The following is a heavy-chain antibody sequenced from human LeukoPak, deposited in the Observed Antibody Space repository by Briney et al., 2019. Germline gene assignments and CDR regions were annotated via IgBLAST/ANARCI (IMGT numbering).Heavy chain of an antibody. V-gene: IGHV4-34*01. CDR2: INHSGST. CDR1: GGSFSSDSYY. D-gene: IGHD5-18*01. J-gene: IGHJ4*02. CDR3: ARGYLGYSYGYGPRGDFDY. Sequence: PSETLSLTCTVSGGSFSSDSYYWSWIRQPPGKGLEWVGEINHSGSTNYNPSLKSRVTISVDTSKNQFSLKLSSVTAADTAVYYCARGYLGYSYGYGPRGDFDYWGQGTLVTVSS.